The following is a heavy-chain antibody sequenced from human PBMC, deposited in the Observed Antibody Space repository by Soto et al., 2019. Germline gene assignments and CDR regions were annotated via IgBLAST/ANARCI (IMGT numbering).Heavy chain of an antibody. CDR1: GGTFSSYA. Sequence: VQLVESGGGLVKPGSSVKVSCKASGGTFSSYAISWVRQAPGQGLEWMGGIIPIFGTANYAQKFQGRVTITADESTSTAYMELSSLRSEDTAVYYCARGYGDLPFDYWGQGTLVTVSS. J-gene: IGHJ4*02. D-gene: IGHD4-17*01. CDR2: IIPIFGTA. V-gene: IGHV1-69*01. CDR3: ARGYGDLPFDY.